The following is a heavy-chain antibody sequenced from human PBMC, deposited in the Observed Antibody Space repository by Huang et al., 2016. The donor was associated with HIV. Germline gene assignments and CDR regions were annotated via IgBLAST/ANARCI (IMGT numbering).Heavy chain of an antibody. D-gene: IGHD6-13*01. J-gene: IGHJ4*02. Sequence: QLQLQESGPGQVKPSETLSLTCTVSGDFISSTNYYWGWIRQSPGKGLEWVGSVYQSGSTNYNPSLKSRVTLSVDTSRNQFSLRLNSVTAADTAVYYCASQHIEAAATWFWGRGTQVAVSS. CDR2: VYQSGST. V-gene: IGHV4-39*01. CDR3: ASQHIEAAATWF. CDR1: GDFISSTNYY.